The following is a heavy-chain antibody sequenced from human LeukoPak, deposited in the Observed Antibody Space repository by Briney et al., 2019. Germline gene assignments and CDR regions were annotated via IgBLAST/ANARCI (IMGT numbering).Heavy chain of an antibody. CDR3: ASVRRGFGESSKYYSYYYMDV. CDR1: GGSISSSSYY. V-gene: IGHV4-39*01. Sequence: SETLSLTCTVSGGSISSSSYYWGWIRQPPGKGLEWIGTIFYSGSTYYNPSLKSRVTISVDTSKNQFSLKLSAVTAADTAVYYCASVRRGFGESSKYYSYYYMDVWGQGTLVTVSS. J-gene: IGHJ6*03. CDR2: IFYSGST. D-gene: IGHD3-10*01.